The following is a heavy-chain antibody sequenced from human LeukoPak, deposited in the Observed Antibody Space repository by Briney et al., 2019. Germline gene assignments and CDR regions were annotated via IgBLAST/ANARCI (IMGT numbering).Heavy chain of an antibody. V-gene: IGHV3-30*04. CDR2: ISYDGSNK. D-gene: IGHD4-23*01. Sequence: GGSLRLSCAASGFPFSSYAMHWVRQAPGKGLEWVAVISYDGSNKYYADSVKGRFTISRDNSKNTLYLQMNSLRAEDTAVYYCARDLGSNYYYYYGMDVWGQGTTVTVSS. CDR1: GFPFSSYA. CDR3: ARDLGSNYYYYYGMDV. J-gene: IGHJ6*02.